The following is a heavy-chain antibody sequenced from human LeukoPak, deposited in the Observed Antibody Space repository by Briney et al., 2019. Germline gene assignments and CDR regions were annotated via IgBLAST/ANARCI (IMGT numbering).Heavy chain of an antibody. D-gene: IGHD1-26*01. CDR1: GFTLSTYA. CDR3: ARGWELLSGGAFDI. Sequence: GGSLRLSCAASGFTLSTYAMSWVRQAPGKGLEWVSAISDSGDNTHYADSVKGRFTISRDSSKSTLYLQMNSLRADDTAVYYCARGWELLSGGAFDIWGQGTMVTVSS. J-gene: IGHJ3*02. CDR2: ISDSGDNT. V-gene: IGHV3-23*01.